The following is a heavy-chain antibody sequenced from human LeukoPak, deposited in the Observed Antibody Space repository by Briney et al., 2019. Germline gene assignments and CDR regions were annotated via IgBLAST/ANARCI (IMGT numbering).Heavy chain of an antibody. CDR3: ARETYYDFWSGYWRHFDY. J-gene: IGHJ4*02. Sequence: GGSLRLSCAASGFTFSSYWMSWVRQAPGKGLEWVANIKQDGSEKYYVDSVKGRFTISRDNAKNSLYLQMNSLRAEDTAVYYCARETYYDFWSGYWRHFDYWDQGTLVTVSS. CDR1: GFTFSSYW. CDR2: IKQDGSEK. D-gene: IGHD3-3*01. V-gene: IGHV3-7*01.